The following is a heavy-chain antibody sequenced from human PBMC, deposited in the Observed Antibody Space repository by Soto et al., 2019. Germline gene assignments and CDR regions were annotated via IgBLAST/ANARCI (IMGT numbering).Heavy chain of an antibody. J-gene: IGHJ6*02. Sequence: EVQLVESGGGLVQPGGSLRLSCAASGFTFSSYWMHWVRQAPGKGLVWVSRINRDGSSTSYADSVKGRFTISRDNAKNTLYLQMNGLRAEDTAVYFCARDSYYDSTYYGMDVWGQGTTVTVSS. D-gene: IGHD3-22*01. V-gene: IGHV3-74*01. CDR3: ARDSYYDSTYYGMDV. CDR1: GFTFSSYW. CDR2: INRDGSST.